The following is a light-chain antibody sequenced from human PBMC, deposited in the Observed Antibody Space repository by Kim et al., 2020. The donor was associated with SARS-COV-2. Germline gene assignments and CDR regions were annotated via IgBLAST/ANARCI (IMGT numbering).Light chain of an antibody. Sequence: QSALTQPASVSGPPGQSITISCTGTSSDVGGYNYVSWYQQHPGKAPKLMIYDVSNRPSGVSNRFSGSKSGNTASLTISGLQAEDEADYYCSSYTGSTPYVFGTGTKVTVL. V-gene: IGLV2-14*03. CDR3: SSYTGSTPYV. CDR1: SSDVGGYNY. CDR2: DVS. J-gene: IGLJ1*01.